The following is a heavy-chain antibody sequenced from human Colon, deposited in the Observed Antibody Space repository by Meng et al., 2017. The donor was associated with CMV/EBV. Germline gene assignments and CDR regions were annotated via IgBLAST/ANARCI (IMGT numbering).Heavy chain of an antibody. CDR3: ARDRLEGAPSAVDNDAFEV. CDR1: GYTFSSYG. J-gene: IGHJ3*01. V-gene: IGHV1-18*01. CDR2: ISDYSGNT. D-gene: IGHD1-1*01. Sequence: ASVKVSCKASGYTFSSYGINWVRQAPGQGLEWMGWISDYSGNTDYAQKFQGSVTMTTDTSTSTAYMELRSLTSDDTAVYYCARDRLEGAPSAVDNDAFEVWGQGTMVTVSS.